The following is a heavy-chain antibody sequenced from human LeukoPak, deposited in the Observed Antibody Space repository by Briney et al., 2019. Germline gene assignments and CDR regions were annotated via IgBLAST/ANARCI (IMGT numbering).Heavy chain of an antibody. CDR2: INHSGST. CDR3: ARGNTRYYYDSSGYYYRD. J-gene: IGHJ4*02. D-gene: IGHD3-22*01. V-gene: IGHV4-34*01. CDR1: GGSFSGYY. Sequence: SETLSLTCAVYGGSFSGYYWSWIRQPPGKGLEWTGEINHSGSTNYNPSLKSRVTISVDTSKNQFSLKLSSATAADTAVYYCARGNTRYYYDSSGYYYRDWGQGTLVTVSS.